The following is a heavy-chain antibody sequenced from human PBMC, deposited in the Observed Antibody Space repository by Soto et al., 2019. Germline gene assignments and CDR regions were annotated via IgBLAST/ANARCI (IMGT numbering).Heavy chain of an antibody. V-gene: IGHV3-74*01. CDR1: VFTINSHW. D-gene: IGHD4-17*01. J-gene: IGHJ3*02. CDR3: ARDQGVAYGGNSGWAFDI. CDR2: INVDGSSI. Sequence: PGGSLRLSCAASVFTINSHWMHLVRRAPGKGLVWVSRINVDGSSISDADSVKGRFTISRDNSKNTLYLQMNSLRTEETAVYYCARDQGVAYGGNSGWAFDIWGQGTMVTLSS.